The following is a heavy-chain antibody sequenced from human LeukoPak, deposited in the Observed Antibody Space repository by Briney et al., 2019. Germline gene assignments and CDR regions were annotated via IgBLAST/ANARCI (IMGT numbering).Heavy chain of an antibody. J-gene: IGHJ5*02. CDR2: ISSSSSTI. Sequence: PGGSLRLSCAASGFTFSSYSMNWVRQAPGKGLEWVSYISSSSSTIYYADSVKGRFTISRDNAKNSLYLQMNSLRAEDTAVYYCARDMKRNSGSYKGLVDPWGQGTLVTVSS. CDR1: GFTFSSYS. V-gene: IGHV3-48*01. D-gene: IGHD1-26*01. CDR3: ARDMKRNSGSYKGLVDP.